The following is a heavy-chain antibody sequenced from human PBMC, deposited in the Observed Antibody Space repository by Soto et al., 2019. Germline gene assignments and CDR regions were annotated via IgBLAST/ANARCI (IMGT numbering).Heavy chain of an antibody. Sequence: EVQLVESGGGLFQPGGSLRLSCSASGFTFSGRSMHWVRQAPGKGLEYVSGVSPNGNDKYYTDSVKGRFTISRDNSKNTLHLQMSSLRPEDTALFYCIRGFYGLDVWGQGTTVTVSS. CDR2: VSPNGNDK. J-gene: IGHJ6*02. CDR3: IRGFYGLDV. CDR1: GFTFSGRS. V-gene: IGHV3-64D*08.